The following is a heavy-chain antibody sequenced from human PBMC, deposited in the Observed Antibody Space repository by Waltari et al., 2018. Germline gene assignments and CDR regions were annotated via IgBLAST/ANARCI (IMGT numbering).Heavy chain of an antibody. CDR3: ARDRVDDFWSGYSTPPSYYYYMDV. J-gene: IGHJ6*03. V-gene: IGHV4-34*01. D-gene: IGHD3-3*01. CDR2: INHSGSN. CDR1: GGSFSGYY. Sequence: QVQLQQWGAGLLKPSETLSLTCAVYGGSFSGYYWSWIRQPPGKVLEWIGEINHSGSNNYNPSLKSRVTISVDTSKNQFSLKLSSVTAADTAVYYCARDRVDDFWSGYSTPPSYYYYMDVWGKGTTVTVSS.